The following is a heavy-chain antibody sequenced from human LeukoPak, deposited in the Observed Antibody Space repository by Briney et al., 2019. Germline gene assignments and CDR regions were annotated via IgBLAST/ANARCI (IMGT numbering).Heavy chain of an antibody. CDR2: ISYDGSNK. CDR3: AKDLGFGYYYYGMDV. V-gene: IGHV3-30*18. D-gene: IGHD3-10*01. CDR1: GFTFSSYG. J-gene: IGHJ6*04. Sequence: GRSLRLSCAPSGFTFSSYGMHWVRQAAGKGLEWEAVISYDGSNKYYADSVKGRFTISRDNSKNTLYLQMNSLRAEDTAVYYCAKDLGFGYYYYGMDVWGKGTTVTVSS.